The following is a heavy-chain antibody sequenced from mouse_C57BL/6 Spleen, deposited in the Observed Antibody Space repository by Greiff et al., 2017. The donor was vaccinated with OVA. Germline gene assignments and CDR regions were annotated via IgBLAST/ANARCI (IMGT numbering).Heavy chain of an antibody. CDR3: ARASPMDY. V-gene: IGHV1-82*01. CDR2: IYPGDGDT. Sequence: QVQLQQSGPELVKPGASVKISCKASGYAFSSSWMNWVKQRPGKGLEWIGRIYPGDGDTNYNGKFKGKATLTADKSSSTAYMQLSSLTSEDSAVYFCARASPMDYWGQGTSVTVSS. J-gene: IGHJ4*01. CDR1: GYAFSSSW.